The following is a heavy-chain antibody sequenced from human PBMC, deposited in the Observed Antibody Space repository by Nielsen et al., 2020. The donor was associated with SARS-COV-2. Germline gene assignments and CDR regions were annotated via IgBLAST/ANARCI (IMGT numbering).Heavy chain of an antibody. CDR2: VSASGGST. CDR1: GFTFNIYA. J-gene: IGHJ3*01. CDR3: AKDGVVRGDALDL. D-gene: IGHD3-10*01. V-gene: IGHV3-23*01. Sequence: LKISCAASGFTFNIYAMAWVRRAPGRGLQWVTDVSASGGSTYYTDSVKGRFSISRDNSKNTLFLQMHSLRVEDTALYYCAKDGVVRGDALDLWGQGTMVTVSS.